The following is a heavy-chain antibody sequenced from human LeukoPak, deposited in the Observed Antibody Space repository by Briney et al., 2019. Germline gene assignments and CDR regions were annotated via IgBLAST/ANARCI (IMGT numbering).Heavy chain of an antibody. CDR1: GYSISSGYY. Sequence: SETLSLTCTVSGYSISSGYYWGWIRQPPGKGLEWIGSIYHSGGTYYNPSLKSRVTISVDTSKNQFSLKLSSVTAADTAVYYCARGNWAQPPLPLADWGQGTLVTVSS. J-gene: IGHJ4*02. D-gene: IGHD1-14*01. V-gene: IGHV4-38-2*02. CDR3: ARGNWAQPPLPLAD. CDR2: IYHSGGT.